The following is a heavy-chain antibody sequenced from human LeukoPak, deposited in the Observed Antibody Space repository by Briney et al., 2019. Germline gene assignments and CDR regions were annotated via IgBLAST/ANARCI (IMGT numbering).Heavy chain of an antibody. CDR1: GYTFTDYY. V-gene: IGHV1-2*02. D-gene: IGHD1-26*01. CDR3: ARGGETLVGATKIGDS. J-gene: IGHJ4*02. CDR2: VNPNIGAI. Sequence: ASVNVSCKASGYTFTDYYLHWVRQAPGQGLEWMGSVNPNIGAIIYAQKFQDRVTMTRDTSITTAYMELSSLIFDDTAVYYCARGGETLVGATKIGDSWDQGTLVTVSS.